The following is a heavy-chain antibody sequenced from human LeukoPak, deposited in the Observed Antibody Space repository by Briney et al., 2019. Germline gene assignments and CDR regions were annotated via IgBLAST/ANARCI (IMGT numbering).Heavy chain of an antibody. V-gene: IGHV4-4*07. Sequence: SETLSLTCTVSGGSISSYFWSWIRQPAGKGLEWIGRIYTSGSTNYNPSLKSRVTMSVDTSKNQFSLKLSSVTAADTAVYYCARAGYDYVWGRVRYYYYMDVWGKGTTVTVSS. CDR3: ARAGYDYVWGRVRYYYYMDV. CDR1: GGSISSYF. J-gene: IGHJ6*03. D-gene: IGHD3-16*01. CDR2: IYTSGST.